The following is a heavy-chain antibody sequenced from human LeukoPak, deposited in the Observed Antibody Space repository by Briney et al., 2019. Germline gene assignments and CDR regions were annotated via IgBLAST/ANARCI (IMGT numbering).Heavy chain of an antibody. J-gene: IGHJ5*02. CDR2: IYYNGHT. CDR3: VRSPKGTAVTANWFDP. V-gene: IGHV4-39*07. CDR1: GGSISGASIRGTTYS. D-gene: IGHD6-19*01. Sequence: SETLSLTCTISGGSISGASIRGTTYSWGCVRQPPGKGLEWIGSIYYNGHTFFNPSLKSRVTMSLDTSRNQVSLKLSSVTAADTAVYYCVRSPKGTAVTANWFDPWGQGTLVTVSS.